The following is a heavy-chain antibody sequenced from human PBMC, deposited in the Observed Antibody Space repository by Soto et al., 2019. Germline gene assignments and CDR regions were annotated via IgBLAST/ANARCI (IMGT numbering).Heavy chain of an antibody. D-gene: IGHD2-2*01. CDR3: ASCGVPAAGSYYGMDV. Sequence: GGSLRLSCAASGFTFSSYSMNWVRQAPGKGLEWVSYISSSSSTIYYADSVKGRFTISRDNAKNSLYLQMNSLRDEDTAVYYCASCGVPAAGSYYGMDVWGQGTTVTVSS. J-gene: IGHJ6*02. CDR2: ISSSSSTI. CDR1: GFTFSSYS. V-gene: IGHV3-48*02.